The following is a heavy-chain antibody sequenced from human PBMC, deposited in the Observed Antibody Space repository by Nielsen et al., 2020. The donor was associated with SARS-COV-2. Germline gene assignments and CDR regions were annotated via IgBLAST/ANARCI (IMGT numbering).Heavy chain of an antibody. V-gene: IGHV3-11*04. Sequence: GESLKISCAASGFTFSDYYMSWIRQAPGKGLEWVSYISSSGSTIYYADSVKGRFTISRGNAKNSLYLQMNSLRAEDTAVYYCARRKGWLQSVDYWGQGTLVTVSS. CDR1: GFTFSDYY. D-gene: IGHD5-24*01. J-gene: IGHJ4*02. CDR3: ARRKGWLQSVDY. CDR2: ISSSGSTI.